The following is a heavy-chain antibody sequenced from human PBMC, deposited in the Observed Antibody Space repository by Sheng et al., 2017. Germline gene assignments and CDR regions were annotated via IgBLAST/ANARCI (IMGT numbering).Heavy chain of an antibody. V-gene: IGHV4-61*05. CDR1: GGSISSSSYY. CDR2: IYYSGST. D-gene: IGHD5-12*01. CDR3: ARIVATIGEPFYYYYYGMDV. Sequence: QLQLQESGPGLVKPSETLSLTCTVSGGSISSSSYYWGWIRQPPGKGLEWIGYIYYSGSTNYNPSLKSRVTISVDTSKNQFSLKLSSVTAADTAVYYCARIVATIGEPFYYYYYGMDVWGQGTTVTVSS. J-gene: IGHJ6*02.